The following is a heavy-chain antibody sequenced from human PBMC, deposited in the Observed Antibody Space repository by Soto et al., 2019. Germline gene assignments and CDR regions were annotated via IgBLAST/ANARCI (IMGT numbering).Heavy chain of an antibody. CDR2: IYYSGSS. V-gene: IGHV4-59*01. CDR3: AGLQINYYYMDV. Sequence: SETLSLTCTVSGGSISSYYWNWIRQPPGKGLEWIGDIYYSGSSTYNPSLKSRATISVDMSRNQFSLRLSSATAADTAVYYCAGLQINYYYMDVWGKGTTVTVSS. CDR1: GGSISSYY. J-gene: IGHJ6*03. D-gene: IGHD1-1*01.